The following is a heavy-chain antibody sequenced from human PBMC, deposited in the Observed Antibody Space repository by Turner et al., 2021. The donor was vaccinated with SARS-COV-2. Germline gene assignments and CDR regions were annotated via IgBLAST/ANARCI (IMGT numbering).Heavy chain of an antibody. Sequence: QVQLQQWGAGLLKPSETLSLTCAVYGGSFSVYYWSWIRQPPGKGLEWIGEINHSGSTNYNPSLKSRVTISVDTSKNQFSLKLSSVTAADTAVYYCARLGLGDSQFDYWSQGTLVTVS. V-gene: IGHV4-34*01. J-gene: IGHJ4*02. CDR3: ARLGLGDSQFDY. CDR2: INHSGST. D-gene: IGHD5-18*01. CDR1: GGSFSVYY.